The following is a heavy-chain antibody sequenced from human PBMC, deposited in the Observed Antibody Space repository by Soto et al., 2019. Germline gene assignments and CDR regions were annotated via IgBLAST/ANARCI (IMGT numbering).Heavy chain of an antibody. D-gene: IGHD6-19*01. CDR1: GYSITAGGYY. CDR2: FYSSGSI. CDR3: ARMYSSGSGWFHP. V-gene: IGHV4-31*01. Sequence: LQESGPGLVKPSQTLSLTCFVSGYSITAGGYYWSWIRHHPGKGLEWIGSFYSSGSIIYNPSLRSLVSISGDTSSNQFSMSLTSVTAADTARYYCARMYSSGSGWFHPWGQGTLVTVSS. J-gene: IGHJ5*02.